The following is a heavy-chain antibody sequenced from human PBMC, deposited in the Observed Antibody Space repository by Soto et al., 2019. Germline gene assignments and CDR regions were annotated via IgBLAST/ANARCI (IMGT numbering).Heavy chain of an antibody. CDR2: IKQDGSEI. J-gene: IGHJ4*02. CDR3: ARDPVCSGGSCYDY. D-gene: IGHD2-15*01. V-gene: IGHV3-7*01. CDR1: GFTFSRYW. Sequence: GGSLRLSCAASGFTFSRYWMTWVRQAPGKGLEWVANIKQDGSEIYYVDSVKGRFTISRDNAENSLYLQMNSLRAEDTAVYYCARDPVCSGGSCYDYWGQGPLVTVSS.